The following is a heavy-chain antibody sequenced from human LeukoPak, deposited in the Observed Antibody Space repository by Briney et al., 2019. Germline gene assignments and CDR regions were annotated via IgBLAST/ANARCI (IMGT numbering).Heavy chain of an antibody. CDR2: ISGSGGST. Sequence: GGSLRLSCAASGFTFSSYAMSWVRQAPGKGLEWVSAISGSGGSTYYADSVKGRFTISRDNSKNTLYLQMNSLRAEDTAVYYCAKAEGYYDSSGYSLAWGQGTLVTVSS. CDR3: AKAEGYYDSSGYSLA. J-gene: IGHJ5*02. D-gene: IGHD3-22*01. V-gene: IGHV3-23*01. CDR1: GFTFSSYA.